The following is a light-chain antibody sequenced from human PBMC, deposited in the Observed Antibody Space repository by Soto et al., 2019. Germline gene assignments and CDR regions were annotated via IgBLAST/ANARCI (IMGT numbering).Light chain of an antibody. J-gene: IGKJ1*01. CDR1: QSVSSN. CDR2: GAS. Sequence: EIVMTQSPATLSVSPGERVTLSCRASQSVSSNLAWYQQKPGQAPRLLIYGASTRATGIPARFSGGGSETEFTLTISRLQSEDFAVYYWQQYHNWPPRTFGQGTKVEIK. V-gene: IGKV3-15*01. CDR3: QQYHNWPPRT.